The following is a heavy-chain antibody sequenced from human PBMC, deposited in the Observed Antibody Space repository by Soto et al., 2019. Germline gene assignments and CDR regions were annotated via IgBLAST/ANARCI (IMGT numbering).Heavy chain of an antibody. Sequence: SETLSLTCTVSGGSVSSSSYYWGWVRQPPGKGLERIGNIYYSGSTYYNPSLKSRVTISVDTSKNQFSLKLSSVTAADTAVYYCAVNDFWSGFSRSDASDRFDYWGQGTLVTVSS. D-gene: IGHD3-3*01. CDR2: IYYSGST. CDR3: AVNDFWSGFSRSDASDRFDY. J-gene: IGHJ4*02. CDR1: GGSVSSSSYY. V-gene: IGHV4-39*07.